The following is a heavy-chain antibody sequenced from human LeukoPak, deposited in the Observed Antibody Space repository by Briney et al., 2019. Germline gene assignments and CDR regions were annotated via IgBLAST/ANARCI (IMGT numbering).Heavy chain of an antibody. CDR1: GGSFSGYY. CDR3: ARSPKFNWFDP. V-gene: IGHV4-34*01. CDR2: INHSGST. Sequence: SETLSLTCAVYGGSFSGYYWNWIRQPPGKGLEWIGEINHSGSTNYNPSLKSRVTISVDTSKNQFSLKLSSVTAADTAVYYCARSPKFNWFDPWGQGTLVTVSS. J-gene: IGHJ5*02.